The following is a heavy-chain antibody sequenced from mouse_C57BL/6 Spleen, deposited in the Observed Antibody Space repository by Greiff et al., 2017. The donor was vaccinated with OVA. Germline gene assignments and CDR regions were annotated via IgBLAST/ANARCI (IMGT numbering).Heavy chain of an antibody. V-gene: IGHV1-63*01. CDR3: ARWRLRSEVEVDFDV. CDR2: IYPGGGYT. D-gene: IGHD1-1*01. Sequence: QVQLQQSGAELVRPGASVKMSCKASGYTFTNYWMGWAKQRPGQGLEWIGDIYPGGGYTNYKEKFKGKATLTADNSSSTAYMQFSRLTSEDSAIYYCARWRLRSEVEVDFDVWGTGTTVTVSS. CDR1: GYTFTNYW. J-gene: IGHJ1*03.